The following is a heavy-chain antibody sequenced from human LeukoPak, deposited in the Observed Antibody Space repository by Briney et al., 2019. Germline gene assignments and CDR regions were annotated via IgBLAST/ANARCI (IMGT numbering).Heavy chain of an antibody. CDR3: ARVAGGYDYEYFDY. CDR2: ISSSGSTI. D-gene: IGHD5-12*01. CDR1: GFTFSSYS. Sequence: GGSLRLSCAASGFTFSSYSMNWLRQAPGKGLEWVSYISSSGSTIYYADSVKGRFTISRDNAKNSLYLQMNSLRAEDTAVYYCARVAGGYDYEYFDYWGQGTLVTVSS. J-gene: IGHJ4*02. V-gene: IGHV3-48*04.